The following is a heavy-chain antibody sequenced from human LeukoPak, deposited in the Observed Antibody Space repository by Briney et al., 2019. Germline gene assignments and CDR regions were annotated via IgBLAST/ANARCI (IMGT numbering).Heavy chain of an antibody. CDR3: ARWDGSSHFDH. J-gene: IGHJ4*02. D-gene: IGHD3-10*01. V-gene: IGHV5-51*01. CDR2: MYSGDSDT. Sequence: GESLKISCQDSGYSFSTYWIGWVRQMPGKGLECMGVMYSGDSDTRLSPAFQGHVTMSADQSISTAYLQWSSLKASDTAIYYCARWDGSSHFDHWGPGTLVTVSS. CDR1: GYSFSTYW.